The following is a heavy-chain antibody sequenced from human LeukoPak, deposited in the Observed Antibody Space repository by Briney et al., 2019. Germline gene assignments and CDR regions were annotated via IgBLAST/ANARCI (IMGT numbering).Heavy chain of an antibody. CDR2: INPSGGST. J-gene: IGHJ5*02. D-gene: IGHD3-10*01. Sequence: GASVKVSCKASGYTFTSYYMHWVRQAPGQGLEWMGIINPSGGSTSYAQKFQGRVTMTWDTSTSTVYMELSSLRSEDTAVYYCAIMYYYGSGSYYNPGGFDPWGQGTLVTVSS. V-gene: IGHV1-46*01. CDR3: AIMYYYGSGSYYNPGGFDP. CDR1: GYTFTSYY.